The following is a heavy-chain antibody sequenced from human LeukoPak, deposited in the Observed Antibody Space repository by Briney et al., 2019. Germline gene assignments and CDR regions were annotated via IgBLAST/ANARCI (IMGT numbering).Heavy chain of an antibody. CDR2: ISYDGSNK. CDR1: GFTFSSYG. V-gene: IGHV3-30*03. Sequence: GGSLRLSCAASGFTFSSYGMHWVRQAPGKGLEWVAVISYDGSNKYYADSVKGRFTISRDNSKNTLYLQMNSLRAEDTAVYYCARDAFPYYYGSGSHWFDPWGQGTLVTVSS. J-gene: IGHJ5*02. CDR3: ARDAFPYYYGSGSHWFDP. D-gene: IGHD3-10*01.